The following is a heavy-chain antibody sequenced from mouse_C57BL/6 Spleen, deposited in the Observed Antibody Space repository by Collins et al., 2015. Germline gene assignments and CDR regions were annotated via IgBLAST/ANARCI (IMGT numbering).Heavy chain of an antibody. CDR2: IYPGSGGT. Sequence: QVQLQQPGAELVKPGASVKMSCKASGYTFTSYWITWVKQRPGQGLEWIGDIYPGSGGTNYNEKFKSKATLTVDTSSSTAYMQLSSLTSEDSAVYYCARSPNWAYAMDYWGQGTSVTVSS. CDR1: GYTFTSYW. V-gene: IGHV1-55*01. J-gene: IGHJ4*01. CDR3: ARSPNWAYAMDY. D-gene: IGHD4-1*01.